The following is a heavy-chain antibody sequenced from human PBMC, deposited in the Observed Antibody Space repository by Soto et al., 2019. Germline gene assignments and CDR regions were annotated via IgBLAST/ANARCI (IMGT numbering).Heavy chain of an antibody. D-gene: IGHD2-15*01. V-gene: IGHV1-8*01. J-gene: IGHJ6*01. CDR2: MNPNSGNT. CDR1: GYTFTSDY. Sequence: SVKVFGKTSGYTFTSDYINWVRPATGQGLGWMGWMNPNSGNTGYAQKFQGRVTMTRNTSISTAYMVLMSLRSEEAAVYYCARGLRDCGVGSCFAVGGDTYDSWG. CDR3: ARGLRDCGVGSCFAVGGDTYDS.